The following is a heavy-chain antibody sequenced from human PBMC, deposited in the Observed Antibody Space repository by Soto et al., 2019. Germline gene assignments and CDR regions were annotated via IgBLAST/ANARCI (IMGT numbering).Heavy chain of an antibody. V-gene: IGHV3-23*01. D-gene: IGHD3-9*01. Sequence: GGSLRLSCAASGFTFSSYAMSWVRQAPGKGLEWVSAISGSGGSTYYADSVKGRFTISRDNSKNTLYLQMNSLRAEDTAVYYCAKDVDPYYDILTGYYDPGAFDIWGQGTMVTVSS. J-gene: IGHJ3*02. CDR1: GFTFSSYA. CDR3: AKDVDPYYDILTGYYDPGAFDI. CDR2: ISGSGGST.